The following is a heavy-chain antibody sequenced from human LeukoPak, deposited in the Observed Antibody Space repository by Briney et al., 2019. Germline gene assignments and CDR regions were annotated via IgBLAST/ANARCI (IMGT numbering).Heavy chain of an antibody. CDR1: GYSIRSACH. V-gene: IGHV4-38-2*02. CDR3: ARASNSSWASYYYYMDV. CDR2: VYHSGST. Sequence: SETLSLTCSVAGYSIRSACHWGWIRQPPGKGLEWIGSVYHSGSTFYSPSLKSRVTMSVDTSKSQFSLKLSSVTAADTAVYYCARASNSSWASYYYYMDVWGKGTTVTVSS. J-gene: IGHJ6*03. D-gene: IGHD6-13*01.